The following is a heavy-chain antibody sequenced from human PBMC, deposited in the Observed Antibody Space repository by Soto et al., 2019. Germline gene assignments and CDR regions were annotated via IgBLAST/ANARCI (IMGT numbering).Heavy chain of an antibody. CDR1: GGSFSGYY. CDR3: ARGPGRGYSYGYLY. Sequence: SETLSLTCAVYGGSFSGYYWSWIRQPPGKGLEWIGEINHSGSTNYNPSLKSRVTISVXXXXXXFXLXLXXXTAAXTAVYYCARGPGRGYSYGYLYWGQGTLVTVSS. V-gene: IGHV4-34*01. J-gene: IGHJ4*02. CDR2: INHSGST. D-gene: IGHD5-18*01.